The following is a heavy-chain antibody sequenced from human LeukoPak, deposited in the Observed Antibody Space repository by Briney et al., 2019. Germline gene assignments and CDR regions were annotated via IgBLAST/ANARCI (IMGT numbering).Heavy chain of an antibody. CDR2: ISGSGGAT. CDR3: ARAAMVRGVDYFDS. D-gene: IGHD3-10*01. CDR1: GFTFSSYA. Sequence: GGSLRLSCAASGFTFSSYAMSWVRQAPGKGLEWVSVISGSGGATYYADSVKGRFTISRDNSKNTLYLQMNSLRDEDTAVYYCARAAMVRGVDYFDSWGQGTLVTVSS. V-gene: IGHV3-23*01. J-gene: IGHJ4*02.